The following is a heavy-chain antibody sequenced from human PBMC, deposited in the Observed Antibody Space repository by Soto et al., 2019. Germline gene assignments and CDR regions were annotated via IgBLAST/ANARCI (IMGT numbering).Heavy chain of an antibody. CDR2: INPSGGRT. Sequence: GASVKVSCKASGYTFISYYMHWVRQAPGQGLEWMGIINPSGGRTTYAQKFQGRVTMTSNTSTSTVYMDLSSLRSEDTAVYYCARVVIAHYYYYYMDVWGKGTTVTVSS. J-gene: IGHJ6*03. D-gene: IGHD2-21*01. CDR3: ARVVIAHYYYYYMDV. CDR1: GYTFISYY. V-gene: IGHV1-46*01.